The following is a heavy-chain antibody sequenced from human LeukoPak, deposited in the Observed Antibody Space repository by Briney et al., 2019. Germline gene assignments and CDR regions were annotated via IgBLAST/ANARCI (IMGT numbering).Heavy chain of an antibody. CDR2: ISGSGGST. CDR3: AKDRDDYGDYYYYYYMDV. D-gene: IGHD4-17*01. J-gene: IGHJ6*03. V-gene: IGHV3-23*01. Sequence: PGGSLRLSCAASGFTFSSYGMSWVRQAPGKGLEWVSAISGSGGSTYYAASVKGRFTISRDNSKNTLYLQMNSLRAEDTAVYYCAKDRDDYGDYYYYYYMDVWGKGTTVTISS. CDR1: GFTFSSYG.